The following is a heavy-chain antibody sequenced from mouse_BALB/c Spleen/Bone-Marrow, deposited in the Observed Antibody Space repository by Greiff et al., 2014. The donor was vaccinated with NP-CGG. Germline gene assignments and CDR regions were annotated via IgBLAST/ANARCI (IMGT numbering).Heavy chain of an antibody. CDR2: IYPGNVNT. Sequence: VQLVESGPELVKPGASVRISCKASVYTFTSYYIHWVKQRPGQGLEWIGWIYPGNVNTKYNEKFKGKATLTADKSSSTAYMQLSSLTSEDSAVYFCARDTMDYWGQGTSVTVSS. J-gene: IGHJ4*01. CDR3: ARDTMDY. V-gene: IGHV1S56*01. CDR1: VYTFTSYY.